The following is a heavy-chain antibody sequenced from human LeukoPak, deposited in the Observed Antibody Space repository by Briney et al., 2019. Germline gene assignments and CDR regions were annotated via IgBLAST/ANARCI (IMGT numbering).Heavy chain of an antibody. Sequence: GGSLRLSCAASGFTFSSYSMNWVRQAPGKGLEWVSAIGTAGDTYYPGSVKGRFTISRENAKNSLYLQMNSLRAGDTAVYYCVREHCSGGSCYLDYWGQGTLVTVSS. CDR3: VREHCSGGSCYLDY. J-gene: IGHJ4*02. D-gene: IGHD2-15*01. CDR1: GFTFSSYS. CDR2: IGTAGDT. V-gene: IGHV3-13*01.